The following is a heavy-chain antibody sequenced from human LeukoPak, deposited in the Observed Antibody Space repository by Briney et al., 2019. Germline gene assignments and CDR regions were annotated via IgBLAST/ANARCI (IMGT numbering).Heavy chain of an antibody. CDR1: GGSFSGYY. CDR2: INLSGST. CDR3: ARGRGTVTRFYFDY. Sequence: SETLSLTCAVYGGSFSGYYWSWIRQPPGKGLEWIGEINLSGSTNYNPSLKSRVTISVDTSKNQFSLKLSSVTAADTAVYYCARGRGTVTRFYFDYWGQGTLVTVSS. V-gene: IGHV4-34*01. J-gene: IGHJ4*02. D-gene: IGHD4-17*01.